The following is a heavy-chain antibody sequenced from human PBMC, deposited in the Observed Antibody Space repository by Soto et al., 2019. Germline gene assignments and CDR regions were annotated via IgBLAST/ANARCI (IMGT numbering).Heavy chain of an antibody. CDR1: GFTFSGSA. V-gene: IGHV3-73*01. CDR3: TRQGPEEVGATMDFDY. D-gene: IGHD1-26*01. Sequence: GGSLRLSYAASGFTFSGSAMHWVRQASGKGLEWVGRIRSKANSYATAYAASVEGRFTISRDDSKNTAYLQMNSLKTEDTAVYYCTRQGPEEVGATMDFDYWGQGTLVTVSS. J-gene: IGHJ4*02. CDR2: IRSKANSYAT.